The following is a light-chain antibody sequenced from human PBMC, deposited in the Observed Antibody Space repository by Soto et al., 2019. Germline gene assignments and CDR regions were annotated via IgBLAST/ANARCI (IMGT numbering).Light chain of an antibody. CDR3: QHYDTYSIT. CDR1: QSISTW. J-gene: IGKJ5*01. V-gene: IGKV1-5*03. CDR2: KAS. Sequence: DIQMTQSPSTVSASVRDRVTITCRASQSISTWLAWYQQQPGKAPKLLIYKASLLENGVPSRFSGSGSGTEFTLTIGSLQPDDFATYYCQHYDTYSITFGQGTRWRL.